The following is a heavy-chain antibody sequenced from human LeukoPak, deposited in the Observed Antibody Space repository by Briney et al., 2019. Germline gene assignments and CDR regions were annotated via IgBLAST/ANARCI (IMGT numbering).Heavy chain of an antibody. J-gene: IGHJ4*02. Sequence: ASVKVSCKASGYTFTSYYMHWVRQAPGQGLEWMGIINPSGGSTSYAQKFQGRVTMTRDMPTSTVYMELSSLRSEDTAVYYCARDLTVTTPSFDYWGQGTLVTVSS. V-gene: IGHV1-46*01. CDR3: ARDLTVTTPSFDY. CDR2: INPSGGST. CDR1: GYTFTSYY. D-gene: IGHD4-17*01.